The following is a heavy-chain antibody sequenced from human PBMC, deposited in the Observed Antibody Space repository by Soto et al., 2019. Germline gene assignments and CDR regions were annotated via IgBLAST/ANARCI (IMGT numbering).Heavy chain of an antibody. J-gene: IGHJ4*02. V-gene: IGHV1-3*01. CDR3: ARDCSGGSCYDY. CDR1: GYTFTNYA. D-gene: IGHD2-15*01. Sequence: QVQLVQSGAEVKKPGASVKVSCRASGYTFTNYAVHWVRQAPGQRLEFMGWINVGNGNTKYSQKFQGRVTITRDTSASTAYMELSSLISEDTAVYYCARDCSGGSCYDYWGQVTLVTVSS. CDR2: INVGNGNT.